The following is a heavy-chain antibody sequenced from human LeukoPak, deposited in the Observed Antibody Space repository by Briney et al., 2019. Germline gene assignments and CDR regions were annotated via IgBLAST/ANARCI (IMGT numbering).Heavy chain of an antibody. Sequence: SVKVSCKASGGTFSSYAISWVRQAPGQGLEWMGGIIPIFGTTNYAQKFQGRVTITADESTSTAYMELRSLRSEDTGIYYCARDLRGEYNYDPFDYWGQGTLVTVSS. D-gene: IGHD5-18*01. V-gene: IGHV1-69*13. CDR1: GGTFSSYA. CDR3: ARDLRGEYNYDPFDY. CDR2: IIPIFGTT. J-gene: IGHJ4*02.